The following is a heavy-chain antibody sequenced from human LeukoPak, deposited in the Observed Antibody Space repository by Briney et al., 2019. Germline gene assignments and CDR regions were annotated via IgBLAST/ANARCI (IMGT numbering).Heavy chain of an antibody. CDR3: ARERGGSGWSAYYYYYMDV. J-gene: IGHJ6*03. CDR1: GGSISSYY. V-gene: IGHV4-4*07. Sequence: PSETLSLTCTVSGGSISSYYRSWIRQPAGKGLEWIRRIYTSGSTNYNPSLKSRVTISVDKSKNQFSLKLSSVTAADTAVYYCARERGGSGWSAYYYYYMDVWGKGTTVTVSS. D-gene: IGHD6-19*01. CDR2: IYTSGST.